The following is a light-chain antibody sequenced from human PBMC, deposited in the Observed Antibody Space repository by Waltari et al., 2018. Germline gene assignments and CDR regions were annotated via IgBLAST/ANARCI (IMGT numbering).Light chain of an antibody. V-gene: IGKV3-20*01. Sequence: EIVLTQSPGPLSVSPGERATLPCRASENISKYLTWYQQKPGQAPRLLIYAASTRATGIPDRFSGSGFGTDFSLTISSLEPEDFAVYYCQHYVRLPVTFGQGTKVEIK. CDR1: ENISKY. CDR3: QHYVRLPVT. J-gene: IGKJ1*01. CDR2: AAS.